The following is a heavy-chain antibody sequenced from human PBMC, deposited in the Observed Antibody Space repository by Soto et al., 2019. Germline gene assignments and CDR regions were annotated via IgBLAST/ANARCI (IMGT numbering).Heavy chain of an antibody. V-gene: IGHV5-51*01. D-gene: IGHD5-18*01. CDR1: GNSFTNHC. CDR2: IYPGDSDT. Sequence: GESLKISCKGSGNSFTNHCIGWVRQMPGKGLEWMGIIYPGDSDTRYSPSFQGQATISVDKSISTAYLQWSSLKASDTAMYYCARGPVGYSQNKFDYWGQGTLVTVSS. J-gene: IGHJ4*02. CDR3: ARGPVGYSQNKFDY.